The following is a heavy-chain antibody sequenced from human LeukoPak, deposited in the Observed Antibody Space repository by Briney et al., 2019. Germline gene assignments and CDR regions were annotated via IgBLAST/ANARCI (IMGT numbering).Heavy chain of an antibody. CDR1: GGSFSDYW. D-gene: IGHD6-13*01. J-gene: IGHJ4*02. V-gene: IGHV4-34*01. Sequence: PSETLSLTCAVYGGSFSDYWWTWIRQPPGNGLEWIGEVNHSRKTNYNPSLKSRASISVDPSKKRFSLKPASVTTTRPSLYYCAIRFGRLGAGGTPFDSWGQGTLVTVSS. CDR3: AIRFGRLGAGGTPFDS. CDR2: VNHSRKT.